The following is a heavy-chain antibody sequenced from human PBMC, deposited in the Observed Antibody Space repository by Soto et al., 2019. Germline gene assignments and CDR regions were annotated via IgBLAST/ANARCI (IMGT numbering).Heavy chain of an antibody. V-gene: IGHV4-38-2*02. Sequence: SETLSLTCTVSGYSITDAYYWAWIRQPPGKGLEWIGNIHPGGNSYYNPSLKSRVTISVDTSKNQLSLNLNSVTAADTAVYYYARDRSSGEGFDTWGQGPLVTVSS. CDR2: IHPGGNS. D-gene: IGHD6-19*01. J-gene: IGHJ5*02. CDR1: GYSITDAYY. CDR3: ARDRSSGEGFDT.